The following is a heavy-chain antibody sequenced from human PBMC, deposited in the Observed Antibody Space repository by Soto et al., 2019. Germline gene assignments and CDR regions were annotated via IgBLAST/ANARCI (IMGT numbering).Heavy chain of an antibody. D-gene: IGHD2-8*02. J-gene: IGHJ1*01. CDR2: INPSGGST. V-gene: IGHV1-46*01. Sequence: DSLKVSCKASGYMFTSYYMHWMRQAPGQDLEWMGIINPSGGSTSYAQKFKGRVTMTSDTSTSTVYMELTSLRSEDTAVYYCARAPRRGTGYLEYFHYWGQGSLVTVSS. CDR1: GYMFTSYY. CDR3: ARAPRRGTGYLEYFHY.